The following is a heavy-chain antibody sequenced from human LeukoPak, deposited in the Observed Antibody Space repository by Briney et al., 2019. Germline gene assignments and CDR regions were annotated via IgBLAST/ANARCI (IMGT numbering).Heavy chain of an antibody. CDR3: ARGSSGYAFDY. J-gene: IGHJ4*02. D-gene: IGHD3-22*01. Sequence: PGGSLRLSCAASGFTVSSNYMSWVRQAPGKGLERVSVIYSGGSTYYADSVKGRFTISRDNSKNTLYLQMNSLRAEDTAVYYCARGSSGYAFDYWGQGTLVTVSS. CDR1: GFTVSSNY. CDR2: IYSGGST. V-gene: IGHV3-66*02.